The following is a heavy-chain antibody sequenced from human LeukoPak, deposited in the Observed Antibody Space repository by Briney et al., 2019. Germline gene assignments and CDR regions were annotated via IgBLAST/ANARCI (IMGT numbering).Heavy chain of an antibody. D-gene: IGHD2-2*01. CDR2: ISSNGGST. J-gene: IGHJ6*02. V-gene: IGHV3-64*01. CDR3: ARDPMGYCSSTSCYAGVEDYYYGMDV. Sequence: PGGSLRLSCAASGFTFSSYAMHWVRQAPGKGLEYVSAISSNGGSTYYANSVKGRFTISRDNSKNTLYLQMGSLRAEDMAVYYCARDPMGYCSSTSCYAGVEDYYYGMDVWGQGTTVTVSS. CDR1: GFTFSSYA.